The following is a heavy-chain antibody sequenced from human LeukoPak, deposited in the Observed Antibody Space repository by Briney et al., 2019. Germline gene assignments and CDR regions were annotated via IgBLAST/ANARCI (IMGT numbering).Heavy chain of an antibody. V-gene: IGHV3-53*01. CDR1: GFTVSRNY. Sequence: GGSLRLSCAASGFTVSRNYMTWVRQAPGKGLKWVSVIYSGGSTYYADSVKGRSTISRDNSKNTLYLQMNSLRAEDTAVYYCARGAGEVNVWGSFRLGGSDYWGQGTLVTVSS. D-gene: IGHD3-16*02. CDR3: ARGAGEVNVWGSFRLGGSDY. J-gene: IGHJ4*02. CDR2: IYSGGST.